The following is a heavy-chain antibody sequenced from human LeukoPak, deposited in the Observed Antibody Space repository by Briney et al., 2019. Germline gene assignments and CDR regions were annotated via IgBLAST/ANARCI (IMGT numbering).Heavy chain of an antibody. Sequence: ASVKVSCKASGYTFTSYAMHWVRQAPGQRLEWMGWINAGNGNTKYSQEFQGRVTITRDTSTSTAYMELRSLRSDDTAVYYCAGSGSYYFDYWGQGTLVTVSS. CDR1: GYTFTSYA. CDR3: AGSGSYYFDY. CDR2: INAGNGNT. D-gene: IGHD1-26*01. V-gene: IGHV1-3*01. J-gene: IGHJ4*02.